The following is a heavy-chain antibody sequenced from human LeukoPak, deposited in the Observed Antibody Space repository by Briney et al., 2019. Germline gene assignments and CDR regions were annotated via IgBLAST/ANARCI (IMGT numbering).Heavy chain of an antibody. V-gene: IGHV3-23*01. CDR3: ARGLYSSSWYGPDD. CDR1: GFTFSSYA. CDR2: ISGSGGST. J-gene: IGHJ4*02. Sequence: GGSLRLSCAASGFTFSSYAMSWVRQAPGKGLEWVSAISGSGGSTYYADSVKGRFTISRDNSKNTLYLQMNSLRAEDTAVYYCARGLYSSSWYGPDDWGQGTLVTVSS. D-gene: IGHD6-13*01.